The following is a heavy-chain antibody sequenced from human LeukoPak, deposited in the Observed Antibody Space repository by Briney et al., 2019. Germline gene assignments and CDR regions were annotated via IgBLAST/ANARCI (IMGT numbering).Heavy chain of an antibody. Sequence: KPSETLSLTCAVYGGSFSGYYWSWIRQPPGKGLEWIGEINHGGSTNYNPSLKSRVTISVDTSKNQFSLKLSSVTAADTAVYYCARAPYYYDSSGYYSFDYWGQGTLVTVSS. CDR2: INHGGST. CDR1: GGSFSGYY. J-gene: IGHJ4*02. CDR3: ARAPYYYDSSGYYSFDY. D-gene: IGHD3-22*01. V-gene: IGHV4-34*01.